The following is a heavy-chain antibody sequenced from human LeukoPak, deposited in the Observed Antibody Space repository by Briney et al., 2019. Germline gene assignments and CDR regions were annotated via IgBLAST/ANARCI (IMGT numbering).Heavy chain of an antibody. V-gene: IGHV4-59*12. CDR3: ARDPGFMVRGSRRGYDDYYYYMDV. J-gene: IGHJ6*03. D-gene: IGHD3-10*01. Sequence: PSETLSLTCTVSGDSISRYYWSWIRQPPGKGLEWIGYIFYSGSTNYNPSLESRVTISVDTSKNQFSLKLSSVTAADTAVYYCARDPGFMVRGSRRGYDDYYYYMDVWGKGTTVTISS. CDR2: IFYSGST. CDR1: GDSISRYY.